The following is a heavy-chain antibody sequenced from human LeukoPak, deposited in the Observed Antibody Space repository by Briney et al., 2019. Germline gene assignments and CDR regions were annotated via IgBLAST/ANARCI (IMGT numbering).Heavy chain of an antibody. D-gene: IGHD3-9*01. Sequence: GGSLRLSCTASGFTFGDYAMSWVRQAPGKGLEWVGFIRSKAYGGTTEYAASVKGRFTISRDDSKSIAYLQMNSLKTEDTAVYYCIRLRYPYYSYYMDVWGKGTTVTISS. CDR1: GFTFGDYA. CDR2: IRSKAYGGTT. V-gene: IGHV3-49*04. J-gene: IGHJ6*03. CDR3: IRLRYPYYSYYMDV.